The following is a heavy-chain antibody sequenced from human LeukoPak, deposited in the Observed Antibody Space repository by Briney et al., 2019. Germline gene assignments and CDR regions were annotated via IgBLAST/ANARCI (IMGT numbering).Heavy chain of an antibody. CDR1: GYTFTSYD. CDR2: MNPNSGNT. V-gene: IGHV1-8*01. CDR3: ARGMWFGELFDY. J-gene: IGHJ4*02. D-gene: IGHD3-10*01. Sequence: ASVTVSCTASGYTFTSYDINWVRQAPGQGLEWMGWMNPNSGNTGYAQKFQGRVTMTRNTSISTAYMELSSLRSEDTAVYYCARGMWFGELFDYWGQGTLVTVSS.